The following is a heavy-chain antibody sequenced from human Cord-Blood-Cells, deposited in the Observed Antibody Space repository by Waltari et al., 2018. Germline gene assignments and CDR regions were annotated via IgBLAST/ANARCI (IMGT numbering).Heavy chain of an antibody. D-gene: IGHD6-6*01. CDR3: AIKRYSSSNWFDP. J-gene: IGHJ5*02. CDR1: AGSISSGSYY. Sequence: QVQLQETGPGLVKPSQTLSLTCTVSAGSISSGSYYWSWIRQPAGKGLEWIGYIYTSGSTNYNPSLKSRVTISVDTSKNQFSLKLSSVTAADTAVYYCAIKRYSSSNWFDPWGQGTLVTVSS. V-gene: IGHV4-61*09. CDR2: IYTSGST.